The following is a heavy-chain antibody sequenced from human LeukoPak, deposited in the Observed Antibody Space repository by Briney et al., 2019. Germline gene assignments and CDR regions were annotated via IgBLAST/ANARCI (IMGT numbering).Heavy chain of an antibody. CDR1: GFTFSSYA. J-gene: IGHJ4*02. CDR2: IYYSGST. Sequence: GSLRLSCAASGFTFSSYAMSWVRQPPGKGLEWIGSIYYSGSTYYNPSLKSRVTISVDTSKNQFSLKLSSVTAADTAVYYCARDRYSSSWYSDYWGQGTLVTVSS. V-gene: IGHV4-39*07. D-gene: IGHD6-13*01. CDR3: ARDRYSSSWYSDY.